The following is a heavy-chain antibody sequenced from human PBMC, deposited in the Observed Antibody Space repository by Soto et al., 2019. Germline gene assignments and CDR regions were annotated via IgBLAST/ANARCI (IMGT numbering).Heavy chain of an antibody. J-gene: IGHJ5*02. CDR1: GFTFSSYS. CDR2: ISSSSSYI. Sequence: EVQLVESGGGLVKPGGSLRLSCAASGFTFSSYSMNWDRQAPGKGLEWVSSISSSSSYIYYADSVKGRFTISRDNAKNSLYLQMNSLRAEDTAVYYCGREGFCTKDVCTIAWFDPWGQGTLVTVSS. D-gene: IGHD2-8*01. CDR3: GREGFCTKDVCTIAWFDP. V-gene: IGHV3-21*01.